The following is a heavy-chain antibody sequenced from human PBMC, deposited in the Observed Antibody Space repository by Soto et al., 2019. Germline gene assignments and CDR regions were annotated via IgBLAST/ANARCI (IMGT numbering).Heavy chain of an antibody. CDR2: ISTSGATR. CDR3: ARFFGSGSDY. J-gene: IGHJ4*02. D-gene: IGHD6-19*01. CDR1: GFTFSTDT. Sequence: EVQLVESGGGLVQPGGSLRLSCVASGFTFSTDTMNWVRQAPGKGLEWVAHISTSGATRYYADSVKGRFTISRDNAKTSLYLQMDSLRNEDTAVYYCARFFGSGSDYWGQGTLVTVSS. V-gene: IGHV3-48*02.